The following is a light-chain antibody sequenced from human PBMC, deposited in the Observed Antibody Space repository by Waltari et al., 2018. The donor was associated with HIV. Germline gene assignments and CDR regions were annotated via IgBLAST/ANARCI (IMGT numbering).Light chain of an antibody. CDR3: CSYTSSATYV. CDR2: NVN. V-gene: IGLV2-11*01. CDR1: SADVGNYDY. Sequence: QSALIQPPSVSGSPGQSATVSCTGTSADVGNYDYVSRYQHHPGTVPKPMIYNVNIHPSGVPDRFSGSKSGNTASMTISGLQAEDEADYYFCSYTSSATYVFGPGTKVTVL. J-gene: IGLJ1*01.